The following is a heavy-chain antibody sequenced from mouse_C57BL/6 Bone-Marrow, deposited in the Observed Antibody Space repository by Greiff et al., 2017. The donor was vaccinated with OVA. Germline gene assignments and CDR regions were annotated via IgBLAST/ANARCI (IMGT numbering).Heavy chain of an antibody. J-gene: IGHJ1*01. CDR1: GYTFTSYG. V-gene: IGHV1-81*01. CDR2: IYPRSGNT. CDR3: LLCSLSPSPFPPHSHYKFHVNATLPPSLSSTTASLLLPRLPSASSAVSFCSTRICSTSCWSFAF. D-gene: IGHD6-1*01. Sequence: VQRVESGAELARPGASVKLSCKASGYTFTSYGISWVKQRTGQGLEWIGEIYPRSGNTYYNEKFKGKATLTVDKSSSTAYMELRSLTSEDSADCLYLLCSLSPSPFPPHSHYKFHVNATLPPSLSSTTASLLLPRLPSASSAVSFCSTRICSTSCWSFAFWGPGTPVTVSS.